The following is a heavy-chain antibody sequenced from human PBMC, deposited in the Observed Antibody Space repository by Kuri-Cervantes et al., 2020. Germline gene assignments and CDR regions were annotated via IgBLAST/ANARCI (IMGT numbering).Heavy chain of an antibody. V-gene: IGHV4-59*13. CDR3: ARLVYSSSSFFDP. J-gene: IGHJ5*02. CDR2: IYYSGST. Sequence: SETLSLTCTVSGGSISSYYWSWIQQPPGKGLEWIGYIYYSGSTNYNPSLKSRVTISVDTSKNQFSLKLSSVTAADTAVYYCARLVYSSSSFFDPWGQGTLVTVSS. D-gene: IGHD6-6*01. CDR1: GGSISSYY.